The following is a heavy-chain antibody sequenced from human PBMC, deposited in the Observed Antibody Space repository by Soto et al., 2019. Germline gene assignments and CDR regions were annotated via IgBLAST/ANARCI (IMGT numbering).Heavy chain of an antibody. V-gene: IGHV3-23*01. CDR2: ISGSGGST. Sequence: GGSLRLSCAASRFTFSSYAMSWVRQAPGKGPEWVSAISGSGGSTYYADSGKGRFTISRDNSKNTLYLQMNSLRAEDTAIYYCAKGPTIFGVVIIFEYYYGMDIWGQGTTVTVSS. CDR3: AKGPTIFGVVIIFEYYYGMDI. J-gene: IGHJ6*02. CDR1: RFTFSSYA. D-gene: IGHD3-3*01.